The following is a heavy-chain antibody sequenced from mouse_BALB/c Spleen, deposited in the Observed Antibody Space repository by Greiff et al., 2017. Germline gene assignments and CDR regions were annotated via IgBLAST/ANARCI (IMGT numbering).Heavy chain of an antibody. V-gene: IGHV3-2*02. J-gene: IGHJ1*01. CDR2: ISYSGST. CDR3: ARRWDFGYFDV. D-gene: IGHD4-1*01. CDR1: GYSITSDYA. Sequence: EVKLVESGPGLVKPSQSLSLTCTVTGYSITSDYAWNWIRQFPGNKLEWMGYISYSGSTSYNPSLKSRISITRDTSKNQFFLQLNSVTTEDTATYYCARRWDFGYFDVWGAGTTVTVSS.